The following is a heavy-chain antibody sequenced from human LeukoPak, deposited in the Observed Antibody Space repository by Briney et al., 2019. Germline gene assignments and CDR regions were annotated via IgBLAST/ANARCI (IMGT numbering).Heavy chain of an antibody. V-gene: IGHV4-39*01. CDR1: GGSISSSSYY. J-gene: IGHJ5*02. CDR2: IYYSGST. D-gene: IGHD3-3*01. Sequence: SETLSLTCTVSGGSISSSSYYWGWIRQPPGKGLEWIGSIYYSGSTYYNPSLKSRVTISVDTSKSQFSLKLSSVTAADTAVYYCARLKGDFWSGYYFVRRNNWFDPWGQGTLVTVSS. CDR3: ARLKGDFWSGYYFVRRNNWFDP.